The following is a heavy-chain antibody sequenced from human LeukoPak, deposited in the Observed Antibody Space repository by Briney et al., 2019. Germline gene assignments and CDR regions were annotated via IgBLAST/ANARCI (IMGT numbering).Heavy chain of an antibody. CDR1: GFTFSSYS. J-gene: IGHJ1*01. CDR2: ISYDGSNK. Sequence: GGSLRLPCAASGFTFSSYSMNWVRQAPGKGLEWVAVISYDGSNKYYADSVKGRFTISRDNSKNTLYLQMNSLRAEDTAVYYCAKDNFQHWGQGTLVTVSS. V-gene: IGHV3-30*18. CDR3: AKDNFQH.